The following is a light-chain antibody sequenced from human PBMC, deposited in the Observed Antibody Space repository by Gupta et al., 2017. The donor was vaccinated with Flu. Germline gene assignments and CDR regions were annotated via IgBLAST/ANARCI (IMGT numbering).Light chain of an antibody. CDR3: YSTDTSGHQRV. CDR1: ALPKKY. Sequence: SYELTQPPSVSVSPGQTARLTCSGDALPKKYAYWYQQRSGQAPVLVISKDNKRPSGIPERFSGSSSGTMATLTISGAQVEDEADYYCYSTDTSGHQRVFGGGTKLTVL. CDR2: KDN. V-gene: IGLV3-10*01. J-gene: IGLJ3*02.